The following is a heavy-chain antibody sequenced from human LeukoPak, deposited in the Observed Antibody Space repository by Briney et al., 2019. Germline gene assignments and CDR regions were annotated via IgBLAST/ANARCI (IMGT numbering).Heavy chain of an antibody. Sequence: TGGSLRLSCAASGFTFSSYWMSWVRQAPGKGLEWVANIKQDGSEKYYVDSVKGRFTISRDNAKNSLYLQMNSLRAEDTAVYYCARDVLYVFQRMDVWGQGTTVTVSS. CDR1: GFTFSSYW. CDR3: ARDVLYVFQRMDV. J-gene: IGHJ6*02. V-gene: IGHV3-7*01. CDR2: IKQDGSEK. D-gene: IGHD3-3*01.